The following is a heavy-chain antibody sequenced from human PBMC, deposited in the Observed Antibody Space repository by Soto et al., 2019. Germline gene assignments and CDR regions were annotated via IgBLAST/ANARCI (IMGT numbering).Heavy chain of an antibody. D-gene: IGHD2-21*02. J-gene: IGHJ4*02. CDR3: ARSLAYCGGDCYFDY. V-gene: IGHV1-2*04. CDR1: GYTFTGYY. Sequence: QVQLVQSGAEVKKPGASVKVSCKASGYTFTGYYMHWVRQAPGQGLESMGWINPNSGGTNYAQKFQGWVTMTRDTSISTAYMELSRLRSDDTAVYYCARSLAYCGGDCYFDYWGQGTLVTVSS. CDR2: INPNSGGT.